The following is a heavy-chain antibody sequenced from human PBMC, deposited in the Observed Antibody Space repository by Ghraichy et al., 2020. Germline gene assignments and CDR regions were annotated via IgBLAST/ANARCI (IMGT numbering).Heavy chain of an antibody. CDR1: GGSISNSNW. J-gene: IGHJ6*02. CDR2: IYHTGST. V-gene: IGHV4-4*02. CDR3: ARDMRYYGSGTYLLHGMDI. Sequence: SETLSLTCTVSGGSISNSNWWSWVRQPPGKGLEWIGDIYHTGSTDFNPSLKSRVTIPVDKSKNHFSLKVTSVTAADTAVYYCARDMRYYGSGTYLLHGMDIWGQGTTVTVAS. D-gene: IGHD3-10*01.